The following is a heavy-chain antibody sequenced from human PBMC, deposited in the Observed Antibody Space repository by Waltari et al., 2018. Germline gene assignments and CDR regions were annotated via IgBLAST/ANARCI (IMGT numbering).Heavy chain of an antibody. J-gene: IGHJ4*02. CDR3: ARDRGRGLYLDS. V-gene: IGHV4-4*02. Sequence: QLQLQESGPGLVKPSGTLSLTCTVSGDSMSSNNWWSWVRQPPEKGLEWIGQSHRSGRTTYNPSLESRVTISIDTANNQFSLKVTSTTAADTAVYYCARDRGRGLYLDSWGQGTLVTVSP. CDR1: GDSMSSNNW. D-gene: IGHD2-15*01. CDR2: SHRSGRT.